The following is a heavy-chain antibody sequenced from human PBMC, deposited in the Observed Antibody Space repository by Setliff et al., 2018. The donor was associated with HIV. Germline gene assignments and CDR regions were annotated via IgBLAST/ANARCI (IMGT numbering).Heavy chain of an antibody. J-gene: IGHJ5*02. CDR2: IDDSGST. V-gene: IGHV4-59*08. Sequence: SETLSLTCTVSGGSITSHYWTWIRQPPGKGLEWIGYIDDSGSTNYNPSLKSRVTISVDTSKKQFSLKLSSVTAADTAVYYCARLVEAYDSSGYFFNWFDPWGQGTLVTVSS. D-gene: IGHD3-22*01. CDR3: ARLVEAYDSSGYFFNWFDP. CDR1: GGSITSHY.